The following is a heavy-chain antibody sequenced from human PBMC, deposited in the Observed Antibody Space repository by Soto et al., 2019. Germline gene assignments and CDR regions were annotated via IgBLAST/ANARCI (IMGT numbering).Heavy chain of an antibody. CDR3: ASYDYNWNDVPYGMDV. V-gene: IGHV3-74*01. D-gene: IGHD1-20*01. Sequence: GGSLRLSCAASGFTFSSYWMHWVRQAPGKGLVWVSRINSDGSSTSYADSVKGRFTISRDNAKNTLYLQMNSLRAEDTAVYYCASYDYNWNDVPYGMDVWGQGTTVTVSS. CDR1: GFTFSSYW. J-gene: IGHJ6*02. CDR2: INSDGSST.